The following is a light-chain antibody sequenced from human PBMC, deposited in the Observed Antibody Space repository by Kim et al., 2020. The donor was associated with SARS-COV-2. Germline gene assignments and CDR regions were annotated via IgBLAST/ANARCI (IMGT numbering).Light chain of an antibody. V-gene: IGLV3-21*04. Sequence: QGKTDRITCGGNNIGSKSVHWYQQKPGQAPVLVIYYDSDRPSGIPERFSGSNSGNTATLTISRVEAGDEADYYCQVWDSSSDHPVFGGGTQRTVL. CDR3: QVWDSSSDHPV. J-gene: IGLJ3*02. CDR1: NIGSKS. CDR2: YDS.